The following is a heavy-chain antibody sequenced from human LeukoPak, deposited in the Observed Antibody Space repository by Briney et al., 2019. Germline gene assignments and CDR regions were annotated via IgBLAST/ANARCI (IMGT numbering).Heavy chain of an antibody. CDR2: IYYSGST. D-gene: IGHD5-18*01. CDR1: GGSISSGGYY. Sequence: SETLSLTCTVSGGSISSGGYYWSWIRQHPGKGLEWIGYIYYSGSTYYNPSLKSRVTISVDTSKNQFSLKLSSVTAADTAVYYCARSADTAMVLYYFDYWGQGTLVTVSS. J-gene: IGHJ4*02. V-gene: IGHV4-31*03. CDR3: ARSADTAMVLYYFDY.